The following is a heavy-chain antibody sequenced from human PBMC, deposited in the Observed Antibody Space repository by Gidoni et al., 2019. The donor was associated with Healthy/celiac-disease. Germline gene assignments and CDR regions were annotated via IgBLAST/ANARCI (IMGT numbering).Heavy chain of an antibody. CDR2: ISSSSRYK. D-gene: IGHD2-15*01. V-gene: IGHV3-21*01. CDR1: GFTFSSYS. J-gene: IGHJ4*02. CDR3: ARGSGDSFDY. Sequence: EVQPVESGGGLLKPGGSLRLSCAASGFTFSSYSMNRVRQAPGMGLEWVSSISSSSRYKYNADSVKGRFTISRDNAKNSLYLQMNSLRAEDTAVYYCARGSGDSFDYWGQGTLVTVSS.